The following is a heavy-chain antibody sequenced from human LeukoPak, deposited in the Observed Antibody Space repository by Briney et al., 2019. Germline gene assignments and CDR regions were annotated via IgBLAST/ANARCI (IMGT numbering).Heavy chain of an antibody. CDR2: IYSGGST. D-gene: IGHD1/OR15-1a*01. CDR1: GFTVSSNY. Sequence: PGGSLRLSCAASGFTVSSNYMSWVRQAPGKGLEWVSVIYSGGSTYYADSVKGRFTISRDNSKNTLYLQMNSLRAEDTAVYYCAKDSFPAGHNWNNYYFDYWGQGTLVTVSS. J-gene: IGHJ4*02. V-gene: IGHV3-66*01. CDR3: AKDSFPAGHNWNNYYFDY.